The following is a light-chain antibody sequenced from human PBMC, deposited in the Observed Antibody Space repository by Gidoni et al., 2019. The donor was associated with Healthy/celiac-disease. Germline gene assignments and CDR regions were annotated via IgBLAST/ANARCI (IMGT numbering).Light chain of an antibody. J-gene: IGLJ2*01. V-gene: IGLV2-14*03. CDR3: SSYTSSSSVV. Sequence: QSALTQPASVSGSPGPSITISCTGTSSDVGGYNYVSWYQQQPGKAPKLMIYDVSNRPSGVSNRFSGSKSGNTASLTISGLQAEDEADYYCSSYTSSSSVVFGGGTKLTVL. CDR1: SSDVGGYNY. CDR2: DVS.